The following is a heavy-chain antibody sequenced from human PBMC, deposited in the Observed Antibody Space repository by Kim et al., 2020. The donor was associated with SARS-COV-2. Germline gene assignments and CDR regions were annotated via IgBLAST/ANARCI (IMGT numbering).Heavy chain of an antibody. CDR2: FDPEDGET. CDR1: GYTLPELS. Sequence: ASVKVSCKVSGYTLPELSMHWVRQAPGKGLEWMGGFDPEDGETIYAQKFQGRVTMTEDTSTDTAYMELSSLRSEDMAVYYCATGDPVRPRWFDPWGQGTLVTVSS. J-gene: IGHJ5*02. CDR3: ATGDPVRPRWFDP. V-gene: IGHV1-24*01.